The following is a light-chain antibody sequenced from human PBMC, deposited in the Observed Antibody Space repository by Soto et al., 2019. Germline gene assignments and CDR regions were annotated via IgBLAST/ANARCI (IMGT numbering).Light chain of an antibody. CDR3: MQATHWPWT. Sequence: DVVMTQSPLSLPVTLGQPASISCRSSQSLVSSNGNTFLIWFQQRPGQSPRGLIYKVSNRDSAVPDRFTGSGSGTDVTLEISGVEAEDVGVYYCMQATHWPWTFGQGTKVEIK. V-gene: IGKV2-30*01. CDR2: KVS. J-gene: IGKJ1*01. CDR1: QSLVSSNGNTF.